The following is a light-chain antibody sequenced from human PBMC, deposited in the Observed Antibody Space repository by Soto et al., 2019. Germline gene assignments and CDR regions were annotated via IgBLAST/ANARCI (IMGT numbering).Light chain of an antibody. CDR1: QDISNY. Sequence: DIQMTQSPSSLSASVGDRVTITCQASQDISNYLNWYQQKPGKAPKLLIYDASNLETGFPSRFSGSGSGTDFTFTISSLQPEDIATYYCQQYDNLPRTFGQGTKVEIK. V-gene: IGKV1-33*01. J-gene: IGKJ1*01. CDR3: QQYDNLPRT. CDR2: DAS.